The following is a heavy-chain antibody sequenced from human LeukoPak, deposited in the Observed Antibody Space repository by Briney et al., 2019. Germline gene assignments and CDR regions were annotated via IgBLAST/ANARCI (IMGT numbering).Heavy chain of an antibody. CDR2: IYHAGTT. J-gene: IGHJ4*02. CDR1: GASISSSNW. Sequence: KPSGTLSLTCAVSGASISSSNWWSWARQPPGKGLEWIGEIYHAGTTNYNPSLKSRITISVDNSRSQFSLRLNSVTAADTAVYYCARYGHDYAWDYWGQGTLVTVSS. V-gene: IGHV4-4*02. CDR3: ARYGHDYAWDY. D-gene: IGHD4-17*01.